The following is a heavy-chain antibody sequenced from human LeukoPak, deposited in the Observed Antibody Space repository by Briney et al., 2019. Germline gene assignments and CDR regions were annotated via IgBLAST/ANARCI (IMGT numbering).Heavy chain of an antibody. Sequence: SETLSLTCTASGGSISSYYWGWIRQPPGKGLEWIGSIYYSGSTYYNPSLKSRVTISVDTSKNQFSLKVSSVTAADTAVYYCAGALTGVLLTDWGQGPLSPSPQ. J-gene: IGHJ4*02. D-gene: IGHD3-9*01. CDR2: IYYSGST. CDR1: GGSISSYY. CDR3: AGALTGVLLTD. V-gene: IGHV4-39*07.